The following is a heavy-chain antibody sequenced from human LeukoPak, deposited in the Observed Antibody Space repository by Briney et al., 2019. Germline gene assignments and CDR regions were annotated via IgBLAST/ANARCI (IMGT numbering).Heavy chain of an antibody. J-gene: IGHJ4*02. Sequence: SVKVSCKASGFTFTRSAMQWVRQARGQRLEWIGWIVVGSGNTNYAQKFQERVTISRDMSTSTAYMELSSLRSEDTAVYYCAALVGYYDSSGYYVDYWGQGTLVTVSS. CDR1: GFTFTRSA. V-gene: IGHV1-58*02. CDR2: IVVGSGNT. D-gene: IGHD3-22*01. CDR3: AALVGYYDSSGYYVDY.